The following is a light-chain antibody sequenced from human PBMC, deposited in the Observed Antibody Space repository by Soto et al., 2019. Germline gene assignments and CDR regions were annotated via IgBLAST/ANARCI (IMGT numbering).Light chain of an antibody. CDR1: QSVSSN. J-gene: IGKJ1*01. CDR3: QQYTEWPPWT. V-gene: IGKV3-15*01. Sequence: EIVMTQSPATLSLSPGERASLSCRASQSVSSNVAWYQQKRGQAPRLLIYAASTRATGIPTRFSGSGSGTEFTLTISSLQSEDFAVYYCQQYTEWPPWTFG. CDR2: AAS.